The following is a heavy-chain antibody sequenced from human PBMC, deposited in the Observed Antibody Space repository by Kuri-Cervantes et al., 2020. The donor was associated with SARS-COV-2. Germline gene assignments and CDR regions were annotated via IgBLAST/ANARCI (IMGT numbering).Heavy chain of an antibody. D-gene: IGHD3-3*01. V-gene: IGHV1-46*01. CDR1: GYTFTDQY. CDR3: ARAPGHFGVVIFDY. Sequence: ASVKVSCKASGYTFTDQYIHWVRQAPGQGLEWMGIINPSGGSTSYAQKFQGRVTMTRDTSTSTVYMELSSLRSEDTAVYYCARAPGHFGVVIFDYWGQGTLVTVSS. CDR2: INPSGGST. J-gene: IGHJ4*02.